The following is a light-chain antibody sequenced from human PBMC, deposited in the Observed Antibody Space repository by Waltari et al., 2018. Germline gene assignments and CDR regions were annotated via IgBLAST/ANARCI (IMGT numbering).Light chain of an antibody. CDR3: QQYYSTPHT. CDR1: KSVLYSSNNKNY. J-gene: IGKJ4*01. CDR2: WAS. V-gene: IGKV4-1*01. Sequence: DIVMTQYPDSLAVALGERATINCNSSKSVLYSSNNKNYLAWYQQKPGQPPKLLIYWASTRESGVPDRFSGSGSGTDFTLTISSLQAEDVAVYYCQQYYSTPHTFGGGTKVEIK.